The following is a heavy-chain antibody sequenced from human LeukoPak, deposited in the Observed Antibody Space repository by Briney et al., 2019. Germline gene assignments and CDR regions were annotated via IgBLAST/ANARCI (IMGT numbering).Heavy chain of an antibody. CDR1: GGSISSYY. V-gene: IGHV4-59*01. CDR2: IYYSGST. CDR3: ARGEYNYGGHNWFDP. D-gene: IGHD5-18*01. J-gene: IGHJ5*02. Sequence: SETLSLTCTVSGGSISSYYWSWIRQPPGKGLEWIAYIYYSGSTNYNPSLKSRVTISVDTSKNQFSLKLSSVTAADTAVYYCARGEYNYGGHNWFDPWGQGILVTVSS.